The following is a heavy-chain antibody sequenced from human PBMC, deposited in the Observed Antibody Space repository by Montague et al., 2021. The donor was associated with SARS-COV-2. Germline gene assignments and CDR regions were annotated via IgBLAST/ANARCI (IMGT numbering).Heavy chain of an antibody. CDR2: IHYSGSN. Sequence: SETRSLTCSVSGGSIGSYYWSWLRQPPGKGLEWIGHIHYSGSNTCSPSFKSRVAISIDTPKNQFSLKLSSVTAADTAVYYCARSLAPSGTYYLPYWGQGTLVTVSS. D-gene: IGHD3-10*01. J-gene: IGHJ4*02. CDR1: GGSIGSYY. CDR3: ARSLAPSGTYYLPY. V-gene: IGHV4-59*01.